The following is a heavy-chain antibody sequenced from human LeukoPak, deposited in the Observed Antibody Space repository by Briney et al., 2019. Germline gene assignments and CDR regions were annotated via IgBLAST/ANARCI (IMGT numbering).Heavy chain of an antibody. CDR1: GGSISSYY. J-gene: IGHJ3*02. V-gene: IGHV4-59*08. CDR3: ARHRAEYNWNDLGDDAFDI. D-gene: IGHD1-20*01. CDR2: IYYSGST. Sequence: PSETLSLTCTVSGGSISSYYWSWLRQPPGKGLEWIGYIYYSGSTNYNPSLKSRVTISVDTSKNQFSLKLSSVTAADTAVYYCARHRAEYNWNDLGDDAFDIWGQGTMVTVS.